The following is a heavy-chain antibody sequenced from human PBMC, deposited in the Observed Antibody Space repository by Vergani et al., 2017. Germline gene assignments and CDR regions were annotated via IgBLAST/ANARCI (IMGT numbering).Heavy chain of an antibody. D-gene: IGHD2-2*02. CDR1: GYTFTGYY. V-gene: IGHV1-2*02. J-gene: IGHJ3*02. CDR3: ARPGDCSSTSCYRGWDAFDI. Sequence: QVQQVQSGAEVKKPGASVKVSCKASGYTFTGYYMHWVRQAPGQGLEWMGWINPNSGGTNYAQKFQGRVTMTRDTSISTAYMELSRLRSDDTAVYYCARPGDCSSTSCYRGWDAFDIWGQGTMVTVSS. CDR2: INPNSGGT.